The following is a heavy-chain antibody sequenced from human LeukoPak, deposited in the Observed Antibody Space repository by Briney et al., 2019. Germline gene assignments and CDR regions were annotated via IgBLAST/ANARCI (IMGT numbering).Heavy chain of an antibody. CDR3: ARDKTIFGVVTPPGYYYYMDV. CDR2: INPSGGST. Sequence: ASVKVSCKASGYTFTSYYMHWVRQAPGQGLEWMGIINPSGGSTSYAQKFQGRVTMTRDMSTSTVYMELSSLRSEDTAVYYCARDKTIFGVVTPPGYYYYMDVWGKGTTVTVSS. J-gene: IGHJ6*03. V-gene: IGHV1-46*01. CDR1: GYTFTSYY. D-gene: IGHD3-3*01.